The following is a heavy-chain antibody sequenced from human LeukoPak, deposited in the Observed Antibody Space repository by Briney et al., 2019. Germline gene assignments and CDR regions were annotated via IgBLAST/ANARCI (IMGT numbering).Heavy chain of an antibody. CDR1: GFTLSDHG. Sequence: PGGSLRLSCVASGFTLSDHGMYWVRQGPGKGLAHVSRIESDASRTTYADSVKGRFTISRDDAKNTMYLQMNSLRAEDTAVYYCVKGGHKLDIETTHYYYGLDVWGQGTTVAVSS. V-gene: IGHV3-74*03. CDR3: VKGGHKLDIETTHYYYGLDV. J-gene: IGHJ6*02. CDR2: IESDASRT. D-gene: IGHD5-12*01.